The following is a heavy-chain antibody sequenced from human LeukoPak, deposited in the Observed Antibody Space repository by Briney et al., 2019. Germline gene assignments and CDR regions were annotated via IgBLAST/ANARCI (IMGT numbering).Heavy chain of an antibody. V-gene: IGHV5-51*01. Sequence: HGESLKISCKGSGYSFTSYWIGWVRQMPGKGLEWMGIIYPGDSDTRYSPSFQGQVTISVDKSISTAYLQWSSLKASDTAMYYCASQGPNRVVVDPDAFDIWGQGTMVTVSS. D-gene: IGHD3-22*01. CDR3: ASQGPNRVVVDPDAFDI. J-gene: IGHJ3*02. CDR1: GYSFTSYW. CDR2: IYPGDSDT.